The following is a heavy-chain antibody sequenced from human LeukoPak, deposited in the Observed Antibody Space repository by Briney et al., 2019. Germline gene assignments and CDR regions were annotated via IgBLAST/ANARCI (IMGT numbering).Heavy chain of an antibody. Sequence: SETLSLTCTVSGGSISSYYWNWIRQPAGKGLEWIGRIHSSRSANYNPSLESRVTMSVDTSKNQFSLKLSSVTAADTAVYYCARSRYYDSSGYYYYYMDVWGKGTTVTVSS. CDR1: GGSISSYY. J-gene: IGHJ6*03. CDR2: IHSSRSA. CDR3: ARSRYYDSSGYYYYYMDV. D-gene: IGHD3-22*01. V-gene: IGHV4-4*07.